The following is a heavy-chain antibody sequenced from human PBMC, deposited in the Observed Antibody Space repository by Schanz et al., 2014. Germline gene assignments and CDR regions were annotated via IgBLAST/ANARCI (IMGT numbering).Heavy chain of an antibody. D-gene: IGHD5-12*01. Sequence: QVHLVQSGAEVKKPGASVKVSCKASGYTFTSYGISWVRQAPGQGLEWMGWINGYNGHTLYAQKFQGRVTMTTDTSTSTSYMELTSLRFDDTAVYYCARGGGPEDVFDIWGQGTILTVSS. CDR1: GYTFTSYG. V-gene: IGHV1-18*01. CDR2: INGYNGHT. CDR3: ARGGGPEDVFDI. J-gene: IGHJ3*02.